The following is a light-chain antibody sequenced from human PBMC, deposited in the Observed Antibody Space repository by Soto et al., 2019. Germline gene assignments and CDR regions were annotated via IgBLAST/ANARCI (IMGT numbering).Light chain of an antibody. CDR2: AAS. J-gene: IGKJ4*01. Sequence: DIQMTQSPSSVSASVGDRIIITCRASQYISTWLAWYQQKPGEAPKLLIFAASRLHGGVPSRFSGSGSGTDFTLTSNKLQPEDFATYYCQQADSFPLTFGGGTKVEVK. CDR3: QQADSFPLT. CDR1: QYISTW. V-gene: IGKV1D-12*01.